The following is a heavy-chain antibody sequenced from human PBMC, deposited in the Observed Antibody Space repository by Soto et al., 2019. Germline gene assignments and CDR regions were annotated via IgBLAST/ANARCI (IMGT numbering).Heavy chain of an antibody. D-gene: IGHD6-13*01. J-gene: IGHJ5*02. CDR1: GGSISSYY. CDR3: ARDSSSWYNWFDP. Sequence: KPSETLSLTCTVSGGSISSYYWSWIRQPPGKGLEWIGYIYYSGSTNYNPSLKSRVTISVDTSKNQFSLKLSSVTAADTAVYYCARDSSSWYNWFDPWGQGTLVTVSS. CDR2: IYYSGST. V-gene: IGHV4-59*01.